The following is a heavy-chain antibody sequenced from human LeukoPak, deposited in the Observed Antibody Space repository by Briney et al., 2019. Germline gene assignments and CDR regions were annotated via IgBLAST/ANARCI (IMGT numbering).Heavy chain of an antibody. J-gene: IGHJ4*02. CDR2: ISGSGGST. CDR3: VSFYETY. V-gene: IGHV3-23*01. Sequence: PGGSLRLSCAASGFTFSSYAMTWARQAPGKGLEWVSAISGSGGSTYYADSVKGRFTISKDNAKNTVYLQMNSLRAEDTAVYYCVSFYETYWGRGTLVTVSS. CDR1: GFTFSSYA. D-gene: IGHD2/OR15-2a*01.